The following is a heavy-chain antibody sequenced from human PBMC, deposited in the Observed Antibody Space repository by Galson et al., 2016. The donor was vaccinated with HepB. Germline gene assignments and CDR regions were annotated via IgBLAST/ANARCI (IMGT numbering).Heavy chain of an antibody. CDR3: AREPLVVLVVGSYYFDS. Sequence: SVKVSCKAAGGTFTNYAISWVRQAPGQGLEWMGGIMPTFGAANSAQKFHDRVTITADTSTNSVYMELFDLKSEDTAIYYCAREPLVVLVVGSYYFDSWGQGARVTVSS. CDR2: IMPTFGAA. D-gene: IGHD2-8*02. V-gene: IGHV1-69*06. J-gene: IGHJ4*02. CDR1: GGTFTNYA.